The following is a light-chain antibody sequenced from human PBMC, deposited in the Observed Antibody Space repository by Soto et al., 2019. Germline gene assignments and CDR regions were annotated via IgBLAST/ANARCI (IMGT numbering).Light chain of an antibody. CDR1: QSVNIN. V-gene: IGKV3-15*01. CDR3: QQYNDWAPLT. CDR2: GTS. J-gene: IGKJ4*01. Sequence: EMVMSQSTATLSVSPGERANLSCRASQSVNINFSWYQQKPGQAPRLLIYGTSTRATGVPARFSGSGSGTEFTLTISNLQSEYFAVYYWQQYNDWAPLTFGGGTKVDI.